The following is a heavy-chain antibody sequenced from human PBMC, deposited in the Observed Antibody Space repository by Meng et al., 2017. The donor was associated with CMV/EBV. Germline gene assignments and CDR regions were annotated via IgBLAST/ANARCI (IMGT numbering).Heavy chain of an antibody. CDR2: IYTSGST. Sequence: QGQPVEAGSGLGTPSETLSPTCAVSGGSISSYYWSWIRQPAGKGLEWIGRIYTSGSTNYHPSLKSRVTMSVDTSKNQFSLKLSSVTAADTAVYYCARVLRWNGVIDYWGQGTLVTVSS. J-gene: IGHJ4*02. V-gene: IGHV4-4*07. CDR1: GGSISSYY. D-gene: IGHD4-23*01. CDR3: ARVLRWNGVIDY.